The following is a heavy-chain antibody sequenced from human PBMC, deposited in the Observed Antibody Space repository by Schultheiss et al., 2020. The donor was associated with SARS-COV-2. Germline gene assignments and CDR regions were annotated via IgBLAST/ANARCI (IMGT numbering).Heavy chain of an antibody. CDR1: GFTFSNAW. J-gene: IGHJ6*02. V-gene: IGHV3-21*01. CDR3: AKDCVEYQLPNNYYYYYGMDV. D-gene: IGHD2-2*01. CDR2: ISSSSSYI. Sequence: GGSLRLSCAASGFTFSNAWMNWVRQAPGKGLEWVSSISSSSSYIYYADSVKGRFTISRDNAKNTLYLQMNSLRAEDTAVYYCAKDCVEYQLPNNYYYYYGMDVWGQGTTVTVSS.